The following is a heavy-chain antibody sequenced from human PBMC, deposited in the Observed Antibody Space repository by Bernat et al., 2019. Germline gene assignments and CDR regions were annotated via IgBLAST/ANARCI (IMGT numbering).Heavy chain of an antibody. CDR3: AKDQVGATWPGRAFDI. J-gene: IGHJ3*02. CDR2: ISYDGSNK. V-gene: IGHV3-30*18. Sequence: QVQLVESGGGVVQPGRSLRLSCAASGFTFSSYGMHWVRQAPGKGLEWVAVISYDGSNKHYADSVKGRFTISRDNSKNTLYLQMNSLRAEDTAVYYCAKDQVGATWPGRAFDIWGQGTMVTVSS. CDR1: GFTFSSYG. D-gene: IGHD1-26*01.